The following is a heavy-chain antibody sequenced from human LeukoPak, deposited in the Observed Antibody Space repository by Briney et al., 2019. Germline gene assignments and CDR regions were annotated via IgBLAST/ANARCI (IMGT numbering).Heavy chain of an antibody. CDR1: GFTFSSYS. D-gene: IGHD3-10*01. CDR2: ISSSSNYI. CDR3: VRDHLWAFDY. J-gene: IGHJ4*02. Sequence: GGSLRLSCAASGFTFSSYSMIWVRQAPGKGLEWVSSISSSSNYIYYEDSVKGRFTSSRDNAKNSLYLQMNSLRAEDTAVYYCVRDHLWAFDYWGQGTLVTVSS. V-gene: IGHV3-21*01.